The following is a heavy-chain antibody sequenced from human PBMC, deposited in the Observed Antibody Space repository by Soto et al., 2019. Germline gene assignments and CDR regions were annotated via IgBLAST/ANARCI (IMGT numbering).Heavy chain of an antibody. D-gene: IGHD6-6*01. V-gene: IGHV4-30-4*01. CDR2: IYYSGRT. Sequence: TLSLTCTVSGGSIDNYEYYWTWIRQPPGKGLEWVGYIYYSGRTNYNPSLNSRLTISLDTSKNQFSLRLTSVSVADTAMYYCARDRSNSPDYFDFWGQGTLVTVSS. J-gene: IGHJ4*02. CDR1: GGSIDNYEYY. CDR3: ARDRSNSPDYFDF.